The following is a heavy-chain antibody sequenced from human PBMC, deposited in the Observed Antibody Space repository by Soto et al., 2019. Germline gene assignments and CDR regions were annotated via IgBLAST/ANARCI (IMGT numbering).Heavy chain of an antibody. J-gene: IGHJ4*02. CDR3: ARDRYSSGWYDLDY. V-gene: IGHV3-33*01. CDR2: IWYDGSNK. CDR1: GFTFSSYG. D-gene: IGHD6-19*01. Sequence: QVQLVESGGGVVQPGRSLRLSCAASGFTFSSYGMHWVRQAPGKGLEWVAVIWYDGSNKYYADSVKGRFTISRDNSKNTLYLQMNSLSVEDTAVYYCARDRYSSGWYDLDYWGQGTLVTVSS.